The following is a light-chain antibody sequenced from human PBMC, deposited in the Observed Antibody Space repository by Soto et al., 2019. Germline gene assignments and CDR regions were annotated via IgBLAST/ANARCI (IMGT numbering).Light chain of an antibody. J-gene: IGLJ1*01. V-gene: IGLV2-14*01. CDR3: SSYVSSNTYV. CDR1: SRHVGGYNY. Sequence: QSAPTQPVSVSGSPGETISMSCTGTSRHVGGYNYVSWYQQQPGKAPKVMIYGVSNRPSGVSNRFSGSKSGNTASLTISGLQAEDEADYYCSSYVSSNTYVFGAGTKVTVL. CDR2: GVS.